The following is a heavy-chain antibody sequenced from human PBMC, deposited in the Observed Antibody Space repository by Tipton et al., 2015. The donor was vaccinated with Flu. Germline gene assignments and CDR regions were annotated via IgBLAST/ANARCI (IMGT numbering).Heavy chain of an antibody. Sequence: QVQLVQSGAEVKKPGASVKVSCKASGYTFTGYYIHWVRQAPGQGLEWMGWLNPNSGGTNFAQKFQGWVTMTRDTSITTAYMDLSRLRADDTAVYYCARTPLLITAAGTPLTDYYAAMDVWGQGTTVTVSS. CDR3: ARTPLLITAAGTPLTDYYAAMDV. D-gene: IGHD6-13*01. J-gene: IGHJ6*02. V-gene: IGHV1-2*04. CDR2: LNPNSGGT. CDR1: GYTFTGYY.